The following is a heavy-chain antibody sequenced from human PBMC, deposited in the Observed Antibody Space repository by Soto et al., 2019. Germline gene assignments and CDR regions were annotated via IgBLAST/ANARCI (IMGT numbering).Heavy chain of an antibody. CDR3: ARGAGGWSHYYAMDV. J-gene: IGHJ6*02. CDR2: IKEDGSEK. CDR1: VFPVNNYW. D-gene: IGHD6-19*01. V-gene: IGHV3-7*03. Sequence: PWWSLRLSCLASVFPVNNYWMNRGRKTPERGLEWVAIIKEDGSEKYFVDSVRGRFTISRDNAANSVFLHMNNLRAEDTALYHCARGAGGWSHYYAMDVWGQGTTVTVSS.